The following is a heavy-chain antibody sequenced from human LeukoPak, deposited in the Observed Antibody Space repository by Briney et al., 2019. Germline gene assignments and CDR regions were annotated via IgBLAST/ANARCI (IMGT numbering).Heavy chain of an antibody. V-gene: IGHV4-38-2*01. Sequence: SETLSLTCAVSGYSISSGYYWGWIRQPPGKGLEWIGSIYHSGSTYYNPSLKSRVTISVDTSKNQFSLKLSSVTAADTAVYYCARRGGAYYDFWSGLLWGQGTLVTVSS. CDR1: GYSISSGYY. D-gene: IGHD3-3*01. J-gene: IGHJ4*02. CDR3: ARRGGAYYDFWSGLL. CDR2: IYHSGST.